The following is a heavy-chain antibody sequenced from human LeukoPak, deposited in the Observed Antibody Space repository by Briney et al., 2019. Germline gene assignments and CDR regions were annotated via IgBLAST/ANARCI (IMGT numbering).Heavy chain of an antibody. J-gene: IGHJ5*01. V-gene: IGHV3-74*01. Sequence: GGSLRLSCAASGFTFSSYWMHWVRQASGKGLVWVSRINSDGSGTIYADSVRGRFTISRDNAKNTLYLQVNSLRAEDTAVYYCARTEGTVAYDSWGQGTLVTVSS. CDR1: GFTFSSYW. CDR3: ARTEGTVAYDS. D-gene: IGHD4-23*01. CDR2: INSDGSGT.